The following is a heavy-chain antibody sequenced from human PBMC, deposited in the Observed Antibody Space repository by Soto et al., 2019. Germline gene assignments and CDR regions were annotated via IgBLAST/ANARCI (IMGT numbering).Heavy chain of an antibody. CDR1: GYTFTSYG. D-gene: IGHD5-12*01. CDR2: ISAYNGNT. J-gene: IGHJ6*02. CDR3: ARVRASGYDFYYYYGMDV. V-gene: IGHV1-18*04. Sequence: GASVKVSCKASGYTFTSYGISWVRQAPGQGLEWMGWISAYNGNTNYAQKLQGRVTMTTDTSTSTAYVELRSLRSDDTAVYYCARVRASGYDFYYYYGMDVWGQGTTVTVSS.